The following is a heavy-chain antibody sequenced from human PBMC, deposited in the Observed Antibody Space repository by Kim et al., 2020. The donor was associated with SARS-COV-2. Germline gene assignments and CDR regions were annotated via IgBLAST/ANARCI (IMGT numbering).Heavy chain of an antibody. J-gene: IGHJ3*02. D-gene: IGHD3-10*01. Sequence: GGSLRLSCAASGFTFSSSWMTWVRQAPGKGLEWVANIKEDGRTKYYVDSVKGRLTISRDNAQNSLYLQMNSLRTEDTAIYFCARARALVRGAISGFDIWG. CDR1: GFTFSSSW. V-gene: IGHV3-7*03. CDR2: IKEDGRTK. CDR3: ARARALVRGAISGFDI.